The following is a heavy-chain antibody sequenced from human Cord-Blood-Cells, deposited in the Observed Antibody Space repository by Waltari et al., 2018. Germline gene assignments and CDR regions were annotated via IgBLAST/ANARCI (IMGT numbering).Heavy chain of an antibody. J-gene: IGHJ4*02. CDR2: IWYDGSNK. CDR1: GFTFRSYG. Sequence: QVQLVESGGGVVQPGRSPRLSCAASGFTFRSYGLHWVRQAPGKGLEWVAVIWYDGSNKYYADSVKGRFTISRDNSKNTLYLQMNSLRAEDTAVYYCARVNWYYFDYWGQGTLVTVSS. CDR3: ARVNWYYFDY. D-gene: IGHD1-1*01. V-gene: IGHV3-33*01.